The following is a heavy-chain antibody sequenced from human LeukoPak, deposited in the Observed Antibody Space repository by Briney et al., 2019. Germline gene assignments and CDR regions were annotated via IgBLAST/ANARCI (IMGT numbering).Heavy chain of an antibody. J-gene: IGHJ3*02. Sequence: SETLSLTCTVSGGSISSYYWSWIRQPPGKGLEWIGYIYYSGSTNYNPSLKSRVTISVDTSKNQFSLKLSSVTAADTAVYYCARDGGADASDIWGQGTMVTVSS. V-gene: IGHV4-59*12. CDR1: GGSISSYY. CDR2: IYYSGST. D-gene: IGHD4-17*01. CDR3: ARDGGADASDI.